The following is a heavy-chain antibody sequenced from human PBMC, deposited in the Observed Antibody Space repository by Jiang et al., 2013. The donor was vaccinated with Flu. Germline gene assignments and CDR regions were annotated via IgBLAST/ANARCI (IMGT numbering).Heavy chain of an antibody. J-gene: IGHJ4*02. Sequence: SGSELKKPGASVKVSCKASGYTFSNYAINWVRQAPGQGLEWMGWINAVTGDPDYVQGFRGRFVFSLDNSVNTAYLQISNLKAEDTAVYYCARHHAGTDFDFWGQGTLVTVSS. D-gene: IGHD1-1*01. CDR1: GYTFSNYA. CDR2: INAVTGDP. CDR3: ARHHAGTDFDF. V-gene: IGHV7-4-1*02.